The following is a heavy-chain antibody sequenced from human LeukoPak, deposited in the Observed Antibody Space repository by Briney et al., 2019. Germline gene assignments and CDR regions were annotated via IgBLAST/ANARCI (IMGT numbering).Heavy chain of an antibody. CDR1: GGTFSSYA. J-gene: IGHJ3*02. CDR2: IIPIFGTA. CDR3: ATRDGYNIGGAFDI. V-gene: IGHV1-69*05. D-gene: IGHD5-24*01. Sequence: SVKVSCKASGGTFSSYAISWVRQAPGQGPDLMGGIIPIFGTANYAQKFQGRVTITTDESTSTAYMELSSLRSEDTAVYYCATRDGYNIGGAFDIWGQGTMVTVSS.